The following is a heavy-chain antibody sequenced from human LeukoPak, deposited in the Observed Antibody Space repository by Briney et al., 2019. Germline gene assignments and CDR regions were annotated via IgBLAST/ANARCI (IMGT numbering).Heavy chain of an antibody. Sequence: ASETLSLTCTVSGGSISSYYWSWIRQPPGKGLEWIGYIYYSGSTNYNPSLKSRVTISVDTSKNQFSLKLSSVTAADTAVYYCARSTQDDAFDIWGQGTMVTVSS. J-gene: IGHJ3*02. CDR2: IYYSGST. CDR3: ARSTQDDAFDI. CDR1: GGSISSYY. V-gene: IGHV4-59*01.